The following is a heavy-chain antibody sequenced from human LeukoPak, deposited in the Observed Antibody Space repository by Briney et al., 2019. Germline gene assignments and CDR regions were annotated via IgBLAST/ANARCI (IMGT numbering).Heavy chain of an antibody. CDR3: ARDQHGMDV. CDR1: GGSISSYY. Sequence: SETLSLTCTVSGGSISSYYWSWIRQPPGKGLEWIGYIYYSGSTNYNPSLKSRVTISVDTSKNQFSLKLSSVTAADTAIYYCARDQHGMDVWGQGTTVTVSS. CDR2: IYYSGST. V-gene: IGHV4-59*01. J-gene: IGHJ6*02.